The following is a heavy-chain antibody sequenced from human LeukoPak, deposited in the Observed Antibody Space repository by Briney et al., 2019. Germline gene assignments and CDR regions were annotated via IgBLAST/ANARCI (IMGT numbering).Heavy chain of an antibody. CDR3: ASLYFYSSGHLEFDY. CDR2: IYYSGNT. CDR1: SGSISSPSYY. Sequence: PSETLSLACTVASGSISSPSYYWGWIRQPPGKGLEWIGNIYYSGNTYYSLSLQSRVTMSVATSKQRFSLTLNSVTAADTVVYYCASLYFYSSGHLEFDYWGQGILVTVSS. D-gene: IGHD3-22*01. V-gene: IGHV4-39*01. J-gene: IGHJ4*02.